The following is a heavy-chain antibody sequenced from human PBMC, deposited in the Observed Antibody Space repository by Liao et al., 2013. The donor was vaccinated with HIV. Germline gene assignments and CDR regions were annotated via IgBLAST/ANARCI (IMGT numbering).Heavy chain of an antibody. Sequence: QLQLQESGPGLVKPSETLSLTCTVSGGSISSSTYYWGWIRQPPGKGLEWIGNIYYSGSTYYNPSLKSRVTISVDTSKNQFSLNLSSVTAADTAVYYCARDGRGDHAFDIWGQGTMVTVSS. CDR1: GGSISSSTYY. CDR2: IYYSGST. J-gene: IGHJ3*02. D-gene: IGHD2-21*02. CDR3: ARDGRGDHAFDI. V-gene: IGHV4-39*07.